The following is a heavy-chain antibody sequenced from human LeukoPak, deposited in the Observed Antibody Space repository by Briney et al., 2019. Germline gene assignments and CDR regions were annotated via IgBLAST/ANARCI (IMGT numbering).Heavy chain of an antibody. Sequence: SETLSLTCTVSGGSITSNYWSWIRQPPGKGLEWIGYSDYSGSINYNPSLKSRVTISVDTSKNQFSLKLSSVTAADTAVYYCARLTMVRGVIYGTDWYFDLWGRGTLVTVSS. D-gene: IGHD3-10*01. CDR2: SDYSGSI. V-gene: IGHV4-59*08. CDR3: ARLTMVRGVIYGTDWYFDL. CDR1: GGSITSNY. J-gene: IGHJ2*01.